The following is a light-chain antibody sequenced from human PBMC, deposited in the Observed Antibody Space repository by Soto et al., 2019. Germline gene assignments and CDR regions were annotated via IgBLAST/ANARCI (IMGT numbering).Light chain of an antibody. CDR3: QSYDSSLCGVV. CDR1: SSNIGARYD. Sequence: QSVLTQPPSVSGAPGQRVTISCTGSSSNIGARYDVHWYQQLPGTAPKLLIYDDINRPSGVPDRFSGSKSGTSASLAITGLQAEDEAEYYCQSYDSSLCGVVFGGGTKVTVL. J-gene: IGLJ2*01. CDR2: DDI. V-gene: IGLV1-40*01.